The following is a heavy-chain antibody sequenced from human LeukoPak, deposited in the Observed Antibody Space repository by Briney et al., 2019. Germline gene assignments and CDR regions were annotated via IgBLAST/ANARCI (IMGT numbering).Heavy chain of an antibody. CDR3: ARGLVRRPFDY. CDR2: INHSGST. CDR1: GGSFSGYY. V-gene: IGHV4-34*01. J-gene: IGHJ4*02. Sequence: SETLSLTCAVYGGSFSGYYWSWIRQPPGKGLEWIGEINHSGSTNYNPSLKSRVTISVGTSKNQFSLKLSSVTAADTAVYYCARGLVRRPFDYWGQGTLVTVSS.